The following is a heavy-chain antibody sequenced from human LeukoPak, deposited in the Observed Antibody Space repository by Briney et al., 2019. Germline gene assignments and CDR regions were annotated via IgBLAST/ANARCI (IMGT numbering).Heavy chain of an antibody. V-gene: IGHV3-30-3*01. J-gene: IGHJ5*02. CDR2: ISYDGSNK. CDR1: GFTFSSYA. CDR3: ARDRSVTTTLGWFDP. Sequence: GGSLRLSCAASGFTFSSYAMHWVRQAPGKGLEWVAVISYDGSNKYYADSVKGRFTISRDNSKNTLYLQMNSLRAEDTAVYYCARDRSVTTTLGWFDPWGQGTLVTVSS. D-gene: IGHD4-17*01.